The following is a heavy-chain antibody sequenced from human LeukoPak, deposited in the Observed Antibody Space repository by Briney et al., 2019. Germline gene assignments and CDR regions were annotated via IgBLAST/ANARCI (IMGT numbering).Heavy chain of an antibody. CDR3: ASGGNSSSWYFTAFDI. Sequence: ASVKVSCKASGGTFISYAISWVRQAPGQGLEWMGGIIPIFGTANYAQKFHGRVTITADKSTSTAYMEMSSLRSEDKAVYYFASGGNSSSWYFTAFDIWGQGTMVTVSS. V-gene: IGHV1-69*06. CDR1: GGTFISYA. J-gene: IGHJ3*02. CDR2: IIPIFGTA. D-gene: IGHD6-13*01.